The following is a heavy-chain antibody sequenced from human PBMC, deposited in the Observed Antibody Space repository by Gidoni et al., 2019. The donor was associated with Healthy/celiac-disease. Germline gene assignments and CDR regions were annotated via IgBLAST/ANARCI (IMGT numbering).Heavy chain of an antibody. D-gene: IGHD3-10*01. Sequence: VQLVVSGGGVAQAGRSLRLCCAPSGFTCSSCGMHWVRQAPGEWLEWVAVVWYDGGNKYYADTVKGRFIISRDKSKNALYLQMNSLRAEDTAVYYCARDRDEFSYYYYGMDVWGQGTTVTVSS. J-gene: IGHJ6*02. V-gene: IGHV3-33*08. CDR3: ARDRDEFSYYYYGMDV. CDR1: GFTCSSCG. CDR2: VWYDGGNK.